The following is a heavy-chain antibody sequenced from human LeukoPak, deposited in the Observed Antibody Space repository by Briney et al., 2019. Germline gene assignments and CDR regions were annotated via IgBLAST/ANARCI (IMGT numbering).Heavy chain of an antibody. CDR2: INHSGST. Sequence: SETLSLTCAVYGGSFSGYYWSWIRQPPGKGLEWIREINHSGSTNYNPSLKSRVTISVDTSKNQFSLKLSSVTAADTAVYYCARSGARSSYSKPRKGFDYWGQGTLVTVSS. V-gene: IGHV4-34*01. CDR1: GGSFSGYY. D-gene: IGHD4-11*01. J-gene: IGHJ4*02. CDR3: ARSGARSSYSKPRKGFDY.